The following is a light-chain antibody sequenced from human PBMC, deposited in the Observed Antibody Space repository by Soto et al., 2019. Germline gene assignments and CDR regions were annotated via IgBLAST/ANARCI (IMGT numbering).Light chain of an antibody. CDR1: QSISSY. Sequence: DIQMTPSPSSLSASVVDRVTITCRASQSISSYLNWYQQKPGKAPKILIYKASSLESGVPSRFSGSGSGTDFTLTISSLEPEDFAVYYCQQRSNWPLTFGGGTKVDIK. J-gene: IGKJ4*01. CDR3: QQRSNWPLT. V-gene: IGKV1-39*01. CDR2: KAS.